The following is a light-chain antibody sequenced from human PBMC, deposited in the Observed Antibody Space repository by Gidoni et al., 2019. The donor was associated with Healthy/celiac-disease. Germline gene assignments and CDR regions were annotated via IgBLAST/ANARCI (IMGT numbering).Light chain of an antibody. CDR3: MQALQTPLT. CDR2: LGS. V-gene: IGKV2-28*01. Sequence: DIVMTQSPLSLPVTPGEPASISCRSSPSLLHSNGYNYLDWYLQKPGQSPQLLIYLGSNRASGVPDRFSGSGSGTDFTLKISRVEAEDVGVYYCMQALQTPLTFGGXTKVEIK. CDR1: PSLLHSNGYNY. J-gene: IGKJ4*01.